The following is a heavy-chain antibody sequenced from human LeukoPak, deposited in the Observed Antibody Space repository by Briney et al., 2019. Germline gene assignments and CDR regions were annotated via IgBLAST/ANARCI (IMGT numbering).Heavy chain of an antibody. J-gene: IGHJ4*02. Sequence: ASVKVSCKASGGTSNSHAISWVRQAPGQGLEWMGRIIPNLGTTNRAQNFQDRVTLTADKSTNTAYMELTSLTSDDTAVYYCAATNDGGGYQWGDFFDFWGQGTLVTVSS. V-gene: IGHV1-69*04. CDR3: AATNDGGGYQWGDFFDF. CDR2: IIPNLGTT. D-gene: IGHD3-22*01. CDR1: GGTSNSHA.